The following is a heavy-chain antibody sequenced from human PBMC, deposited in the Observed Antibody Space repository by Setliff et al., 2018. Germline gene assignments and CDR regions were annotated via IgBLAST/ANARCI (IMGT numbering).Heavy chain of an antibody. V-gene: IGHV4-34*01. CDR2: INYLGNT. D-gene: IGHD4-17*01. Sequence: SETLSLTCAVYGGSFSDSYWSWIRQPPGKGLEWIGDINYLGNTDYNPSLKTRVTISVDTSKNQFSLKLVSMTAADTAVYYCARDPLTTNRRRAFDIWGQGTMGTVSS. J-gene: IGHJ3*02. CDR1: GGSFSDSY. CDR3: ARDPLTTNRRRAFDI.